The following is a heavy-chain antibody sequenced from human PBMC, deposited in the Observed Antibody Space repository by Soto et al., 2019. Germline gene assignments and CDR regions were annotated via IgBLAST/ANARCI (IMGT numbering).Heavy chain of an antibody. D-gene: IGHD3-10*01. Sequence: SLRLSCAASGFTFDDYAMHWVRQAPGKGLEWNSGISWNSGSIGYADSVKGRLTIYRDNAKNSLYQQMNSLRAEDTALYYIWFSFSNPSFKSLVTISVDTSKIQLSLKLSSVTASDTAVYYCARHPYSAPYITIVATAIVLDAFDIWGQGTMVTVSS. V-gene: IGHV3-9*01. J-gene: IGHJ3*02. CDR2: ISWNSGSI. CDR3: WFSFSNPSFKSLVTISVDTSKIQLSLKLSSVTASDTAVYYCARHPYSAPYITIVATAIVLDAFDI. CDR1: GFTFDDYA.